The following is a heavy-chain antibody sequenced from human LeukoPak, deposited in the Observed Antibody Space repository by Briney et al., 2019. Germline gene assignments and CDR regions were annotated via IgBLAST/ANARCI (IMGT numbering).Heavy chain of an antibody. CDR2: IWYDGSNK. J-gene: IGHJ4*02. D-gene: IGHD3-10*01. V-gene: IGHV3-33*01. CDR3: ARGRGYRLYYFDY. CDR1: GFTFSSYG. Sequence: GGSLRLSCAASGFTFSSYGMHWVRQAPGKGLEWVAVIWYDGSNKYYADSVKGRFTISRDNSKNTLYLQMNSLRAEDTAVYYCARGRGYRLYYFDYWGQGTLVTVSS.